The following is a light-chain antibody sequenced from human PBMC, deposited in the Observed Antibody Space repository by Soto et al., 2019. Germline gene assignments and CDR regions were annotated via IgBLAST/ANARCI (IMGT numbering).Light chain of an antibody. CDR2: GST. CDR3: QSYDSSLSAAV. CDR1: SSNIGAGYD. V-gene: IGLV1-40*01. J-gene: IGLJ2*01. Sequence: QSVLTQPHSVSGAPGQRVTISCTGSSSNIGAGYDVHWYQQFPGTAPKLLLYGSTNRPSGVPDRFSGSKSGTSASLAIAGLQTEDEADYYCQSYDSSLSAAVFGGGTKVTVL.